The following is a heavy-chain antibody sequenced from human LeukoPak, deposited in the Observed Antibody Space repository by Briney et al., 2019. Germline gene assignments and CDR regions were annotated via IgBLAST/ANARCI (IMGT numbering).Heavy chain of an antibody. CDR2: INHSGST. CDR1: GGSFSGYY. Sequence: SETLSLTCAVYGGSFSGYYWSWIRQPPGKGLEWIGEINHSGSTNYNPSLNSRVTISVDTSKNQFSLKLSSVTAADTAVYYCARRITIFGVVISWGQGTLVTVSS. CDR3: ARRITIFGVVIS. V-gene: IGHV4-34*01. J-gene: IGHJ5*02. D-gene: IGHD3-3*01.